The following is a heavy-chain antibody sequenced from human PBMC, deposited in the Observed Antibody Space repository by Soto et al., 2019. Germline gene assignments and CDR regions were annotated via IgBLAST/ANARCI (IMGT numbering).Heavy chain of an antibody. CDR1: GFAFSNYE. V-gene: IGHV3-48*03. CDR3: ARESFSASPNFFDY. Sequence: EVQLVESGGGLVQPGGSLRLSCAASGFAFSNYEMNWVRQAPGKGLEWVPYISLSGSTIYYADSVKGRFTISRDDAKNSLYLQMNSLRADDTAVYYCARESFSASPNFFDYWGQGPLVTVSS. J-gene: IGHJ4*02. D-gene: IGHD3-3*02. CDR2: ISLSGSTI.